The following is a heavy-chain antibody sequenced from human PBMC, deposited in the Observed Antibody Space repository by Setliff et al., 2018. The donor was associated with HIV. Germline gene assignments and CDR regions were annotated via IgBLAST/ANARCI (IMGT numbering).Heavy chain of an antibody. V-gene: IGHV4-38-2*02. CDR1: GYSISSGSY. CDR2: IYHSGTT. CDR3: ARDVIRGVIHDLNWFDP. D-gene: IGHD3-10*01. Sequence: PSETLSLTCAVSGYSISSGSYWAWIRQPPGKGLEWVGSIYHSGTTYYNPSLKSRVTISVDTSKNQFSLKLSSVTAADTAVYYCARDVIRGVIHDLNWFDPWGQGTLVTVSS. J-gene: IGHJ5*02.